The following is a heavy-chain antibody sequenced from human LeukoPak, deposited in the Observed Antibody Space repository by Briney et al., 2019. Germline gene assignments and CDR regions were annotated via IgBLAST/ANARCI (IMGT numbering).Heavy chain of an antibody. Sequence: GGSLRLSCAASGFTFSSYAMHWVRQAPGKGLEWVTVIANDGRDKKYADSVRGRFTISRDNSKNTVYLQMDSLRVEDMAVYYCAKDSKITSADYYFDYWGLGTLVTVSS. CDR1: GFTFSSYA. CDR2: IANDGRDK. D-gene: IGHD6-13*01. CDR3: AKDSKITSADYYFDY. J-gene: IGHJ4*02. V-gene: IGHV3-30*04.